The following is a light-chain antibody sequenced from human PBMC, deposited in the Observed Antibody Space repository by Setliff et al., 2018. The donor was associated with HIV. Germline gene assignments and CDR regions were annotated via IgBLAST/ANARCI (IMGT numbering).Light chain of an antibody. J-gene: IGLJ1*01. Sequence: QSVLTQPASVAGSPGQSITISCTGTSSDIGNYNYVSWHQQHPGKAPKLMIYDASNRPSGVSNRFSGSKSGNTASLTISGLQAEDEADYYCSSFTDSTLEYVFGTGTKVTVL. V-gene: IGLV2-14*03. CDR1: SSDIGNYNY. CDR2: DAS. CDR3: SSFTDSTLEYV.